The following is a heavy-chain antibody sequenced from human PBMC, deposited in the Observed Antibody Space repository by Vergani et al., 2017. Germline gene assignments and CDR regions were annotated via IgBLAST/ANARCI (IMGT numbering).Heavy chain of an antibody. V-gene: IGHV1-8*01. CDR2: MNPNSGTT. CDR1: GYSFSSYD. CDR3: ARGQKDRGRYYYYYMDV. D-gene: IGHD3-10*01. J-gene: IGHJ6*03. Sequence: QVQLVQSGAEVKKPGASVKVSCRASGYSFSSYDISWVRQATGQGLEWMGWMNPNSGTTGYAQKFQGRVTMTRNTSINTAYMELSSLRSEDTAVYYCARGQKDRGRYYYYYMDVWGKGTTVTVSS.